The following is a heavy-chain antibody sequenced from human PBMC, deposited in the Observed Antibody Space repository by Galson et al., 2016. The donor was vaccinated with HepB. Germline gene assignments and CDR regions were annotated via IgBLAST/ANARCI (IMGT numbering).Heavy chain of an antibody. CDR2: IKQDESEK. D-gene: IGHD1-26*01. J-gene: IGHJ3*02. CDR1: GFTFINAW. CDR3: ARKGGSAPNDASDI. Sequence: SLRLSCAASGFTFINAWMNWVRQAPGKGLEWVANIKQDESEKYYVDSAKGRFIISRDNPKNSLYLQMNSLRVEDTAVYYWARKGGSAPNDASDIWGQGTMVSVSS. V-gene: IGHV3-7*01.